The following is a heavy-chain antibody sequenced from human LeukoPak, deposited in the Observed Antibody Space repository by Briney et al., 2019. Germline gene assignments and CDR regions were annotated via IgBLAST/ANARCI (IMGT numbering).Heavy chain of an antibody. V-gene: IGHV3-74*01. CDR1: EFSLRNYW. CDR3: ASEGLAYCGGDCYQTSGTDY. D-gene: IGHD2-21*02. Sequence: PGGSLRLSCAASEFSLRNYWMHWVRQIPGKGLVWVSRINGDGSITNYADSVKGRFTISRDNGKNTMYLQMNSLRVADTAVYYCASEGLAYCGGDCYQTSGTDYWGQGTLVTVSS. CDR2: INGDGSIT. J-gene: IGHJ4*02.